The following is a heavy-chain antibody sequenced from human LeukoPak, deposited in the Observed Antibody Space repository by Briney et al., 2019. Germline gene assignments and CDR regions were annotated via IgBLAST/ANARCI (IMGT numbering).Heavy chain of an antibody. J-gene: IGHJ4*02. CDR3: VSGRDFDY. CDR1: GHSFTSYG. V-gene: IGHV1-18*01. D-gene: IGHD1-26*01. Sequence: KVSFKASGHSFTSYGITWVRQAPGQGLEWMGWISPYNGVRDYAHNLQGRVTMTTDTSTSTAYVELRSLASDDTAIYYCVSGRDFDYWGQGTLLTVSS. CDR2: ISPYNGVR.